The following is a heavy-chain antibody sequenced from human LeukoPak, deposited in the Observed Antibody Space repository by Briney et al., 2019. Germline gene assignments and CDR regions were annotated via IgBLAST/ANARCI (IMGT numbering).Heavy chain of an antibody. J-gene: IGHJ4*02. CDR2: IKSKTDGGTT. V-gene: IGHV3-15*01. CDR1: GFTFSSYG. D-gene: IGHD1-1*01. Sequence: AGGSLRLSCAASGFTFSSYGMSWVRQAPGKGLEWVGRIKSKTDGGTTDYAAPVKGRFTISRDDSKNTLYLQMNSLKTEDTAVYYCTTDRPPYNWNDDLGYWGQGTLVTVSS. CDR3: TTDRPPYNWNDDLGY.